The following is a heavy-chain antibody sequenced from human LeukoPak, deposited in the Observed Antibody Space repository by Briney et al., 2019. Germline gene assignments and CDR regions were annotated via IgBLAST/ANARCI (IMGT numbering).Heavy chain of an antibody. D-gene: IGHD6-19*01. Sequence: GASVKVSCKASGYTFTGYYMHWVRQAPGQGLEWMGWINPNSGGTNYAQKFQGRVTMTRDTSISTAYMELSRLRSDDTAVYYCAREAGRVAVVTYYYYYMDVWGKGTTVTISS. CDR1: GYTFTGYY. J-gene: IGHJ6*03. CDR2: INPNSGGT. V-gene: IGHV1-2*02. CDR3: AREAGRVAVVTYYYYYMDV.